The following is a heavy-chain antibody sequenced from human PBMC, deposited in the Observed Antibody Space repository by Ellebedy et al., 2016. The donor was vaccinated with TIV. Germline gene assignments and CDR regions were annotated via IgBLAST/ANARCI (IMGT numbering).Heavy chain of an antibody. V-gene: IGHV1-69*04. CDR3: ARDGDDTAMVTVYY. CDR2: IIPILGIA. D-gene: IGHD5-18*01. J-gene: IGHJ4*02. CDR1: GGTFSSYA. Sequence: AASVKVSCKASGGTFSSYAISWVRQPPGQGLEWMGRIIPILGIANYAQKFQGRVTITADKSTSTAYMELSSLRSEETAVYYFARDGDDTAMVTVYYWGQGTLVTVSS.